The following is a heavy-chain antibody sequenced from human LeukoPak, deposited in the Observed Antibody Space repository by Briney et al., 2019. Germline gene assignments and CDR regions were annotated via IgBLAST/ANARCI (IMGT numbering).Heavy chain of an antibody. CDR3: ARGYDILTGPRAFDI. V-gene: IGHV3-30*03. Sequence: GGSLRLSCAASGFTFSTYGMHWVRQAPGKGLEWVAVMSFDGSDKYYADSVKGRFTISRDNAKNSLYLQMNSLRAEDTAVYYCARGYDILTGPRAFDIWGQGTMVTVSS. J-gene: IGHJ3*02. CDR1: GFTFSTYG. CDR2: MSFDGSDK. D-gene: IGHD3-9*01.